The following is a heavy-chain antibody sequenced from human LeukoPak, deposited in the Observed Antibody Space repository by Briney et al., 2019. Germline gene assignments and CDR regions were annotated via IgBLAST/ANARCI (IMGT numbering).Heavy chain of an antibody. CDR1: GFTFSSYG. CDR3: AKVGSGKYFDY. CDR2: ISGSSDII. V-gene: IGHV3-23*01. J-gene: IGHJ4*02. Sequence: PGGSLRLSCAASGFTFSSYGMSWVRQAPGKGLEWVSAISGSSDIIYYADSVKGRFTISRDNSKNTLYLQVNSLRAEDTAIYYCAKVGSGKYFDYWGQGTLVTVSS. D-gene: IGHD1-26*01.